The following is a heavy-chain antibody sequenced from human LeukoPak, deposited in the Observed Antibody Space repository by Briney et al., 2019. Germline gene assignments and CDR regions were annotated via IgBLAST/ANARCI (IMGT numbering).Heavy chain of an antibody. CDR2: IYTSGST. J-gene: IGHJ4*02. CDR1: GGSISSYY. Sequence: SETLSLTCTVSGGSISSYYWSWIRQPAGKGLEWIGRIYTSGSTNYNPSLKSRVTMSVDTSKNQFSLKLSSVTAADKAVYYCARESATMIGNPYDYWGQGTLVTVSS. V-gene: IGHV4-4*07. D-gene: IGHD3-22*01. CDR3: ARESATMIGNPYDY.